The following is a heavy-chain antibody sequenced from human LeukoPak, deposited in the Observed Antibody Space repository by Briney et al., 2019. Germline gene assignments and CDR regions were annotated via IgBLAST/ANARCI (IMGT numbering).Heavy chain of an antibody. D-gene: IGHD4-17*01. Sequence: ASVTVSCTASGYTFTEYYLNWMRQAPGQGLEWMGWISPYSGATHYAQIFQGRVTMTPDTSISTAYMEVSSLRSDDSAVYFCARTLTTATWDYWGQGTLVTVSS. V-gene: IGHV1-2*02. CDR2: ISPYSGAT. CDR3: ARTLTTATWDY. CDR1: GYTFTEYY. J-gene: IGHJ4*02.